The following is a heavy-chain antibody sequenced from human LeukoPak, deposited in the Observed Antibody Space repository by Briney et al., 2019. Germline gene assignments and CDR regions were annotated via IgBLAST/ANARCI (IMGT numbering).Heavy chain of an antibody. CDR2: IKQDGSEK. CDR3: VRGMATIFYYFDY. CDR1: GFTFSSYW. Sequence: GGSLRLSCAASGFTFSSYWMSWVRQAPGKGLEWVANIKQDGSEKYYVDSVKGRFTISRDNAKNSLYLQMNSLRAEDTAVYYCVRGMATIFYYFDYWGQGTLVTVSS. D-gene: IGHD5-24*01. V-gene: IGHV3-7*01. J-gene: IGHJ4*02.